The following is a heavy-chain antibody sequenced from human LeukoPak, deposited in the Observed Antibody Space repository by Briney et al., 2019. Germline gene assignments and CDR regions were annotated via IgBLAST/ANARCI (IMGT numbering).Heavy chain of an antibody. CDR3: ARCPRTPPYYDFWSGQYYFDY. CDR2: IYYSGST. Sequence: SQTLSLTCTVSGGSLSSYYWSWIRQPPGKGLEWIGYIYYSGSTNYNPSLKSRVTISVDTSKNQFSLKLSSVTAADTAVYYCARCPRTPPYYDFWSGQYYFDYWGQGTLVTVSS. J-gene: IGHJ4*02. CDR1: GGSLSSYY. D-gene: IGHD3-3*01. V-gene: IGHV4-59*01.